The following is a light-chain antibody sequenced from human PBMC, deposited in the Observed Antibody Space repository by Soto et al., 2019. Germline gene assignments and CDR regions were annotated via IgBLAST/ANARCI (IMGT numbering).Light chain of an antibody. V-gene: IGKV3-20*01. J-gene: IGKJ5*01. CDR2: GES. Sequence: EIVLTQSPGILSLSPGERATLSCRASQSVSNNYFAWYQQKPGQAPRLLIYGESGRASGIPDRFSGSGSGADFTLTIARLEPEDFAVYYCQQYGDSPLITFGQGTRL. CDR3: QQYGDSPLIT. CDR1: QSVSNNY.